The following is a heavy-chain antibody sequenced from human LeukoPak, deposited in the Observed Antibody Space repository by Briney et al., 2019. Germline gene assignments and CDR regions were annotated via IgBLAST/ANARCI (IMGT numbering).Heavy chain of an antibody. CDR1: GDSISGKY. V-gene: IGHV4-4*07. D-gene: IGHD2-2*01. CDR2: IYSSGTT. Sequence: PSETLSLTCIDSGDSISGKYWSWIRRPAGKGLEWLGRIYSSGTTDYSPSLMSRVTMSLDTSKNHISLRLRSVTAADTAVYYCARLDILVPRAVEWFDPWGQGTVVTVSS. CDR3: ARLDILVPRAVEWFDP. J-gene: IGHJ5*01.